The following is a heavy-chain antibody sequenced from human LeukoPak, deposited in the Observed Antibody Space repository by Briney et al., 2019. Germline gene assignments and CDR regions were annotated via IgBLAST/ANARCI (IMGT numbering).Heavy chain of an antibody. Sequence: ASVKVSCKASGYTFTGYYMHWVRQAPRQGLEWMGWINPNSGGTNYAQKFQGRVTMTRDTSISTAYMELSRLRSDDTAVYYCARSSYCGGDCSNGNPGYWGQGALVTVSS. CDR3: ARSSYCGGDCSNGNPGY. CDR2: INPNSGGT. CDR1: GYTFTGYY. D-gene: IGHD2-21*01. V-gene: IGHV1-2*02. J-gene: IGHJ4*02.